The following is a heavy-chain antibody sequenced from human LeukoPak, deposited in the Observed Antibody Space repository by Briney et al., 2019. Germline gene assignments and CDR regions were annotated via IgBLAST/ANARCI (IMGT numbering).Heavy chain of an antibody. Sequence: GGSLRLSCAASGFTFSSYSVNWVRQAPGKGLEWVSSISSSSSYIYYADSVKGRFTISRDNAKNSLYLQMNSLRAEDTAVYYCARGVEMASDFDYWGQGTLVTVSS. CDR1: GFTFSSYS. CDR2: ISSSSSYI. J-gene: IGHJ4*02. CDR3: ARGVEMASDFDY. V-gene: IGHV3-21*01. D-gene: IGHD5-24*01.